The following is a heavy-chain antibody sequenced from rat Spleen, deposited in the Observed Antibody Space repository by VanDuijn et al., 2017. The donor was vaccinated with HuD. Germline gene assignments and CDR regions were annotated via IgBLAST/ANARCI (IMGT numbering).Heavy chain of an antibody. CDR1: GFTFSDYY. J-gene: IGHJ2*01. V-gene: IGHV5-29*01. CDR3: ARSVFDY. CDR2: INYDGSRI. Sequence: EVQLVESDGGLVQPGRSLKLSCAASGFTFSDYYMAWVRQAPTKGLEWVATINYDGSRIYYRDSVKCRFTISRDNAKSTLYLQMDSLRSEDTATYYCARSVFDYWGQGVMVTVSS.